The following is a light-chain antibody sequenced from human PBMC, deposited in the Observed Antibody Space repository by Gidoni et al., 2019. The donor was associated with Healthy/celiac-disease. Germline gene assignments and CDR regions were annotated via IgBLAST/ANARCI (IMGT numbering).Light chain of an antibody. CDR3: KQYGSSLTWT. Sequence: EIVLTQSPGTLSLSPGERATLSCRASQSVSSSYLAWYQQKPGQAPRLLIYGASSRATGIPDRFSGSGSGTDFTLTISRLEPEDFVVYYCKQYGSSLTWTFGQGTKVEIK. CDR1: QSVSSSY. V-gene: IGKV3-20*01. CDR2: GAS. J-gene: IGKJ1*01.